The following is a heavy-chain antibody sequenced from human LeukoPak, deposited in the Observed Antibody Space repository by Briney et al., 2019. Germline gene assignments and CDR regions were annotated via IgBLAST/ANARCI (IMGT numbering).Heavy chain of an antibody. CDR3: ARAALNYGDYVFFFDY. CDR1: GGSFSGYY. Sequence: SETLSLTCAVYGGSFSGYYWSWIRQPPGKGLEWIGEINHSGSTNYNPSLKSRVTISVDTSKNQFSLKLSSVTAADTAEYYCARAALNYGDYVFFFDYWGQGTLVTVSS. D-gene: IGHD4-17*01. CDR2: INHSGST. J-gene: IGHJ4*02. V-gene: IGHV4-34*01.